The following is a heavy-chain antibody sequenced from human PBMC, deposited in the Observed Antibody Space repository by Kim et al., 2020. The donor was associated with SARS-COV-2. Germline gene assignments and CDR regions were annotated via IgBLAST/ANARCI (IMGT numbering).Heavy chain of an antibody. D-gene: IGHD3-9*01. CDR3: ARVNVLRYFDWSLKVDY. CDR2: ISAYNGNT. CDR1: GYPFTSYD. J-gene: IGHJ4*02. Sequence: ASVKVSCKASGYPFTSYDISWVRQAPGQGLEWMGWISAYNGNTNYAQKHQGRVTMTTDTSTSTAYMELRSLRSDDTAVYYCARVNVLRYFDWSLKVDYWGQGTLVTVSS. V-gene: IGHV1-18*01.